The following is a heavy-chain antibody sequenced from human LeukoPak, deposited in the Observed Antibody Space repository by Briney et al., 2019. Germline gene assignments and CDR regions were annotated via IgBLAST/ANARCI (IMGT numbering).Heavy chain of an antibody. V-gene: IGHV4-39*07. CDR2: IYYSGST. D-gene: IGHD3-16*02. CDR3: ARDLLLSRNWFDP. Sequence: PSETLSLTCTVSGGSISSSSYYWGWIRQPPGKGLEWIGSIYYSGSTYYNPSLKSRVTISVDTSKNQFSLKLSSVTAADTAVYYCARDLLLSRNWFDPWGQGTLVTVSS. J-gene: IGHJ5*02. CDR1: GGSISSSSYY.